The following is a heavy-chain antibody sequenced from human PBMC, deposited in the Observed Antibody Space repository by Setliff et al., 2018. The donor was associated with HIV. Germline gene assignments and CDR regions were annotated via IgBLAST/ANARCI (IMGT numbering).Heavy chain of an antibody. CDR1: GFSLNNAW. CDR2: SISQIDGGTT. V-gene: IGHV3-15*01. CDR3: VRGRGSGSFAFDI. Sequence: SLRLSCAVSGFSLNNAWMHWVRQAPGKGPEWVGRSISQIDGGTTRYAAPVQGRFTISRDNPKKTVYLQMNSLRAEDTAVYQCVRGRGSGSFAFDIWGQGTKVTVSS. J-gene: IGHJ3*02. D-gene: IGHD1-26*01.